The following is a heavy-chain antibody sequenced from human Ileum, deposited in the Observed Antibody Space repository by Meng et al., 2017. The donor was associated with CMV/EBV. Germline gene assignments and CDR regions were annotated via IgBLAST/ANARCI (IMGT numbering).Heavy chain of an antibody. V-gene: IGHV4-59*01. CDR3: ARAETLPYYDFWSGYYSNWFDP. CDR2: IYYSGST. D-gene: IGHD3-3*01. J-gene: IGHJ5*02. CDR1: GGSFTGYY. Sequence: SETLSLTCAVYGGSFTGYYWSWIRQPPGKGLEWIGYIYYSGSTNYNPSLKSRVTISVDTSKNQFSLKLSTVTAADTAVYYCARAETLPYYDFWSGYYSNWFDPWGQGTLVTVSS.